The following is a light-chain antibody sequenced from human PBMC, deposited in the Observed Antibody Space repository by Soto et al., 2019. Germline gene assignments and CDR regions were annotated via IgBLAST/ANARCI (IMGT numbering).Light chain of an antibody. CDR2: TDS. J-gene: IGLJ2*01. CDR3: VAWDDSLNGPL. CDR1: SSNIGSNT. Sequence: QSVLTQPPSASGTPGQVVTISCSGSSSNIGSNTVNWYQHLPGTAPKLLIYTDSLRPSGVPGRFTAFKSGTSASLAISGLHSEDEADYYCVAWDDSLNGPLFGGGTKVTVL. V-gene: IGLV1-44*01.